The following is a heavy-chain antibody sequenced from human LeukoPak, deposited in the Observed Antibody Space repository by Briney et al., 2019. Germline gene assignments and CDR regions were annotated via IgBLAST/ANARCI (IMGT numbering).Heavy chain of an antibody. Sequence: SQTLSLTCTVSGGSISSGGYYWSWTRQHPGKGLEWIGYIYYSGSTYYHPSLKSRVTISLDTSKNQFSLELSSVIAADTAVYYCARAPSGCGGTCPSDHWGPGTLVTVSS. CDR1: GGSISSGGYY. D-gene: IGHD2-15*01. V-gene: IGHV4-31*03. CDR2: IYYSGST. CDR3: ARAPSGCGGTCPSDH. J-gene: IGHJ4*02.